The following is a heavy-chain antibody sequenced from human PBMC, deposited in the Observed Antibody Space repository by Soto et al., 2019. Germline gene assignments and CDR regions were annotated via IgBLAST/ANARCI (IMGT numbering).Heavy chain of an antibody. CDR3: ARVNDFWSGYYTGWFDP. J-gene: IGHJ5*02. D-gene: IGHD3-3*01. Sequence: SETLSLTCTVSGGSISSYYWSWIRQPPGKGLEWIGYIYYSGSTNYNPSLKSRVTISVETSKNQFSLKLSSVTAADTAVYYCARVNDFWSGYYTGWFDPWGQGTLVTSPQ. CDR1: GGSISSYY. V-gene: IGHV4-59*01. CDR2: IYYSGST.